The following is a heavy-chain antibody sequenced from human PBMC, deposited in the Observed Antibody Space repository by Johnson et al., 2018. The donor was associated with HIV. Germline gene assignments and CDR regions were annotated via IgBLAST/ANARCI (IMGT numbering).Heavy chain of an antibody. Sequence: QVQLVESGGGVVQPGGSLRLSCAASGFTFSSYGMHWVRQAPGKGLEWVAFIRDDGSNKYYADSVKGRFTISRDNSKNTLYLQMNSLRAEDTAVYYCAKASNYYDSSRHAFDIGGQGTMVTVSS. J-gene: IGHJ3*02. CDR3: AKASNYYDSSRHAFDI. V-gene: IGHV3-30*02. D-gene: IGHD3-22*01. CDR1: GFTFSSYG. CDR2: IRDDGSNK.